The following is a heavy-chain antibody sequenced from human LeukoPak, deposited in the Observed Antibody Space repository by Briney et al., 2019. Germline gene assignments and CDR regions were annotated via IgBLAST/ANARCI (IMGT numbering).Heavy chain of an antibody. D-gene: IGHD3-10*01. CDR2: IWYDGSNK. Sequence: GRSLRLSCAASGFTFSSYGMHWVRQAPGQGLEWVAVIWYDGSNKYYADSVKGRFTISRDNSKNTLYLQMNSLRAEDTAVYYCARDLEYYLGSGSYYYYYYGMDVWGQGTTVTVSS. V-gene: IGHV3-33*01. J-gene: IGHJ6*02. CDR3: ARDLEYYLGSGSYYYYYYGMDV. CDR1: GFTFSSYG.